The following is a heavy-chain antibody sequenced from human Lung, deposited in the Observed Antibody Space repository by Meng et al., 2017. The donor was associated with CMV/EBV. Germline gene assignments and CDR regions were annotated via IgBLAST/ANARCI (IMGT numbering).Heavy chain of an antibody. CDR1: GGSISSSSYY. V-gene: IGHV4-39*01. Sequence: SGTLSLXCTVSGGSISSSSYYWGWIRQPPGKGLEWIGSIYYSGSTYYNPSLKSRVTISVDTSKNQFSLKLSSVTAADTAVYYCARREGVAGYELVLHDAFDIWGQGXMVTVSS. D-gene: IGHD6-19*01. CDR3: ARREGVAGYELVLHDAFDI. J-gene: IGHJ3*02. CDR2: IYYSGST.